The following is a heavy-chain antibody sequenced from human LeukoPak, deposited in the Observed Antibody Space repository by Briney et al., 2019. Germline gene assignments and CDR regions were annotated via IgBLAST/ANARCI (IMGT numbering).Heavy chain of an antibody. D-gene: IGHD1-7*01. CDR3: ARDELELPYGDYYYGMDV. V-gene: IGHV1-18*01. CDR1: GYTFTSYG. J-gene: IGHJ6*02. CDR2: ISAYNGST. Sequence: GASVKVSCKASGYTFTSYGISWVRQAPGQGLEWMGWISAYNGSTNYAQKLQGRVTMTTDTSTSTAYMELRSLRSDDTAVYYCARDELELPYGDYYYGMDVWGQGTTVTVSS.